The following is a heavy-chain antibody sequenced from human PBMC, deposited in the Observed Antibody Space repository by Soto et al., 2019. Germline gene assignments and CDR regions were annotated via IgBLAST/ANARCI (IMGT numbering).Heavy chain of an antibody. CDR3: ARPYSSSLAGALDY. CDR2: MYPGDSDT. Sequence: GESLKISCKGSGYSFTNYWIGWVRQMPGKGLEWMVIMYPGDSDTRYSPSFHGQVTISADKSISTAYLQWSSLKASDTGMYYCARPYSSSLAGALDYWGQGTLVTV. J-gene: IGHJ4*02. CDR1: GYSFTNYW. V-gene: IGHV5-51*01. D-gene: IGHD6-6*01.